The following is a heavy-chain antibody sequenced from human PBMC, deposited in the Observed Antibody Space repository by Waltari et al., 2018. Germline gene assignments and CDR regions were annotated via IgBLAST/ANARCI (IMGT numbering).Heavy chain of an antibody. CDR3: AKADQWLVPSDS. V-gene: IGHV3-23*04. CDR1: GFNFNFYA. J-gene: IGHJ4*02. Sequence: EARLVESGGGVVQPGGSLRLSCVASGFNFNFYAMTWVRQAPGKGLEWVSGISGSGGETYYPDSVKGRLTISRDNSMNTLFLQMSRLRAEDTATYYCAKADQWLVPSDSWGQGTLVTVSS. D-gene: IGHD6-19*01. CDR2: ISGSGGET.